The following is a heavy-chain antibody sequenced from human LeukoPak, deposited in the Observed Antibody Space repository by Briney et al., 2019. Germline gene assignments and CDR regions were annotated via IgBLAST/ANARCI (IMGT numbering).Heavy chain of an antibody. CDR2: INHNGNVN. CDR1: GFTFSSYA. D-gene: IGHD3-16*01. Sequence: GGSLRLSCAASGFTFSSYAMHWVRQAPGKGLEWVASINHNGNVNYYVDSVKGRFTISRDNAKNSLYLQMSNLRAEDTAVYFCARGGGLDVWGQGTTVTVSS. J-gene: IGHJ6*02. CDR3: ARGGGLDV. V-gene: IGHV3-7*03.